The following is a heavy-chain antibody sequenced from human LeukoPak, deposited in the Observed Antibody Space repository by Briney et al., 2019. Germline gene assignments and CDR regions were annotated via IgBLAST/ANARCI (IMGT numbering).Heavy chain of an antibody. J-gene: IGHJ3*02. V-gene: IGHV3-53*01. CDR3: VRKNRDFNAAFDI. CDR1: GFTVSNNY. Sequence: GGSLRLSCTASGFTVSNNYMSWVRQAPGKGLEWVSISYSDSNTNYADSVKGRFTISRDTSQNTLSLQMNSLRAEDMAVYYCVRKNRDFNAAFDIWGQGTVVTVSS. D-gene: IGHD1-14*01. CDR2: SYSDSNT.